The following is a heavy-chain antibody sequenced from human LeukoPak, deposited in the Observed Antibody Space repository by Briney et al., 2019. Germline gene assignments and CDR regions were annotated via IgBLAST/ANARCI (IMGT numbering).Heavy chain of an antibody. D-gene: IGHD3-10*01. V-gene: IGHV3-64D*06. Sequence: GGSLRLSCSASGFTFSNYPLYWVRQAPGKGLEFVSAITSTGGSAYYSDSVKGRFTISRDNSKGALFLQMSSLRLEDTAMYFCAKDRYGSGTYYKPFDCWGQGTLVTVSS. CDR3: AKDRYGSGTYYKPFDC. CDR1: GFTFSNYP. CDR2: ITSTGGSA. J-gene: IGHJ4*02.